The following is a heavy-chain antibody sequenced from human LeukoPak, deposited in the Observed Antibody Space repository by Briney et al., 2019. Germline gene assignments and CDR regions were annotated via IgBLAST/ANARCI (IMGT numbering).Heavy chain of an antibody. V-gene: IGHV3-7*01. CDR2: IKEDGSLK. CDR3: ATAARPVRVAIEAFDY. D-gene: IGHD5-12*01. Sequence: PGGSLRLSCAASGFAFGAYWMSWVCQAPGKGLEWLANIKEDGSLKYYVDSVKGRFTVSRDNAKNSLSLQMNSLRAEDTAVYYCATAARPVRVAIEAFDYWGQGTLVTVSS. CDR1: GFAFGAYW. J-gene: IGHJ4*02.